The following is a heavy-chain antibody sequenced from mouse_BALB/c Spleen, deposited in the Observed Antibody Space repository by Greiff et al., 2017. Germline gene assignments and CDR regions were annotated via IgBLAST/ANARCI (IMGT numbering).Heavy chain of an antibody. CDR1: GYSITSGYY. J-gene: IGHJ1*01. CDR2: ISYDGSN. CDR3: ARVTTEDWYFDV. V-gene: IGHV3-6*02. Sequence: EESGPGLVKPSQSLSLTCSVTGYSITSGYYWNWIRQFPGNQLEWMGYISYDGSNNYNPSLKNRISITRDTSKNQFFLKLNSVTTEDTAAYYCARVTTEDWYFDVWGAGTTVTVSS.